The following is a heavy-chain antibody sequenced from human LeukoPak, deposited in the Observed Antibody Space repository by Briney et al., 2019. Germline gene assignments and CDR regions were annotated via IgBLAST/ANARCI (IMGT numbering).Heavy chain of an antibody. CDR2: ISSSSSYI. CDR3: ARADLYSSSWPY. Sequence: GGSLRLSCAASGFTFSSYSMNWVRQAPGKGLEWVSSISSSSSYIYYADSVKGRFTISRDNAENSLYLQMNSLRAEDTAVYYCARADLYSSSWPYWGQGTLVTVSS. CDR1: GFTFSSYS. D-gene: IGHD6-13*01. V-gene: IGHV3-21*01. J-gene: IGHJ4*02.